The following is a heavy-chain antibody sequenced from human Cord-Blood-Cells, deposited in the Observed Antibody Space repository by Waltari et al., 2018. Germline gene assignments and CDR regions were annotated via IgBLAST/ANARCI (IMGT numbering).Heavy chain of an antibody. D-gene: IGHD4-17*01. J-gene: IGHJ4*02. V-gene: IGHV2-5*01. CDR2: IYWNDDK. CDR3: AHRPGGDYFYYFDY. CDR1: GFSLSTSGVG. Sequence: QITLKESGPTLVKPTQTLTLTCTFSGFSLSTSGVGVGWIRQPPGKALEWFALIYWNDDKRYSPSLKSRLTITKDTSKNQVVLTMTNMDPVDTATYYCAHRPGGDYFYYFDYWGQGTLVTVSS.